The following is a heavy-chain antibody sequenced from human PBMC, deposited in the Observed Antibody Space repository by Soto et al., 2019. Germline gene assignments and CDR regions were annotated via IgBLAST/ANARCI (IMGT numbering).Heavy chain of an antibody. CDR3: ARTYYYDSSGYTPDSDAFDI. CDR1: GFTFSSYG. CDR2: ISYDGSNK. Sequence: GGSLRLSCAASGFTFSSYGMHWVRQAPGKGLEWVAVISYDGSNKYYADSVKGRFTISRDNSKNTLYLQMNSLRAEDTAVYYCARTYYYDSSGYTPDSDAFDIWGQGTMVTVSS. D-gene: IGHD3-22*01. J-gene: IGHJ3*02. V-gene: IGHV3-30*03.